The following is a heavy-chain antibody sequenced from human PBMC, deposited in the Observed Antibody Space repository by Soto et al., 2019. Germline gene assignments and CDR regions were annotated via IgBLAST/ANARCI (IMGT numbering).Heavy chain of an antibody. V-gene: IGHV3-30*18. Sequence: QVQMVESGGGVVQPGRSLRLSCAASGFTFSSYGMHWVRQAPGKGLEWVAVISYDGSNKYYADSVKGRFTISRDNSKNTLYLQMNILRAEDTAVYYCAKESCSGGSCYPSWVQGTLVTVST. D-gene: IGHD2-15*01. J-gene: IGHJ4*02. CDR2: ISYDGSNK. CDR1: GFTFSSYG. CDR3: AKESCSGGSCYPS.